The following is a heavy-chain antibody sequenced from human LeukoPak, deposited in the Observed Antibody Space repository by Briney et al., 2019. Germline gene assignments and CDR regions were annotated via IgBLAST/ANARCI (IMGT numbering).Heavy chain of an antibody. CDR3: ARAYYDSSGYYLLDY. Sequence: SVKVSCKASGGTFSSYAISWVRQAPGQGLEWMGRIIPIFGIANYAQKFQGRVTITADKSTSTAYMELSSLRSEDTAVYYCARAYYDSSGYYLLDYWGQGTLVTVSS. D-gene: IGHD3-22*01. CDR1: GGTFSSYA. V-gene: IGHV1-69*04. J-gene: IGHJ4*02. CDR2: IIPIFGIA.